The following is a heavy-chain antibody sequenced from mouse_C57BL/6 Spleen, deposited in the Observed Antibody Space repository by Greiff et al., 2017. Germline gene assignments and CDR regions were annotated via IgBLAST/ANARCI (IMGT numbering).Heavy chain of an antibody. V-gene: IGHV1-82*01. CDR1: GYAFSSSW. D-gene: IGHD1-1*01. Sequence: VKLMESGPELVKPGASVKISCKASGYAFSSSWMNWVKQRPGKGLEWIGRIYPGDGDTNYNGKFKGKATLTADKSSSTAYMQLSSLTSEDSAVYFCARSYYYGSSHWYFDVWGTGTTVTVSS. J-gene: IGHJ1*03. CDR2: IYPGDGDT. CDR3: ARSYYYGSSHWYFDV.